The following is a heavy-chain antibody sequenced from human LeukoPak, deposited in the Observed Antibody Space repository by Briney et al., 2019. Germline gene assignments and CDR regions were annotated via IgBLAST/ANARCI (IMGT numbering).Heavy chain of an antibody. Sequence: SETLSLTCAVSGGSISSSNWWSWVRQPPGKGLEWIGEIYHSGSTNYNPSLKSRVTISVDKSKNQFSLKLSSVTAADTAVYYCARVLAAAGTEYYYYGMDVWGQGTTVTVSS. CDR1: GGSISSSNW. V-gene: IGHV4-4*02. CDR3: ARVLAAAGTEYYYYGMDV. J-gene: IGHJ6*02. D-gene: IGHD6-13*01. CDR2: IYHSGST.